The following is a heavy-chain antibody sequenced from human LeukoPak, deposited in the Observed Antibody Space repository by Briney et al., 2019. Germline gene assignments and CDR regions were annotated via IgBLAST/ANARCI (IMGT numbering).Heavy chain of an antibody. CDR3: ARSPLYDFWSGYYNY. D-gene: IGHD3-3*01. J-gene: IGHJ4*02. CDR1: GYSISSGYY. CDR2: IYHSGST. V-gene: IGHV4-38-2*02. Sequence: SETLSLTCTVSGYSISSGYYWGWIRQPPGKGLDWIGSIYHSGSTYYNPSLKSRVTISVDTSKNQFSLKLSSVTAADTAVYYCARSPLYDFWSGYYNYWGQGTLVTVSS.